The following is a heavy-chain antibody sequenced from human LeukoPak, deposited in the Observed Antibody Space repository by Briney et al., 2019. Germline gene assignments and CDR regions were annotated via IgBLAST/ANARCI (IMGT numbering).Heavy chain of an antibody. D-gene: IGHD2-8*02. CDR3: ARVSVVSYYFDY. J-gene: IGHJ4*02. CDR2: IKLDGSEK. V-gene: IGHV3-7*01. CDR1: GFSLSNYW. Sequence: GSPRPSCASPGFSLSNYWITWVRSAPREGLEWVANIKLDGSEKYYVDSVKGRFTISRDDAQKSLYLQMNSVRAEDTAVYYCARVSVVSYYFDYWGQGSLVTVSS.